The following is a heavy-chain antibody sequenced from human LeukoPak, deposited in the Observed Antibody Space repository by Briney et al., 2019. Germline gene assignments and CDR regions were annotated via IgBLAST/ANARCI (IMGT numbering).Heavy chain of an antibody. CDR3: ARNFQPYWYFDL. V-gene: IGHV1-8*01. CDR1: GYTFTSYD. J-gene: IGHJ2*01. CDR2: MNPNSGNT. Sequence: ASVKVSCKASGYTFTSYDINWVRQATGQGLEWMGWMNPNSGNTGYAQKFQGRVTMTRNTSISTAYMELSSLRSEDTAVYYCARNFQPYWYFDLWGRGTLVTASS.